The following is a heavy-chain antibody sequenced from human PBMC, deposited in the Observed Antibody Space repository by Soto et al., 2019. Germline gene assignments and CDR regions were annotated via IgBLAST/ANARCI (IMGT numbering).Heavy chain of an antibody. CDR2: IYWDDDK. CDR3: AHSRCGGDCLRSYSSHYYFGMDV. J-gene: IGHJ6*02. V-gene: IGHV2-5*02. Sequence: QITLKESGPTLVKPTQTLTLTCTFSGFSLSTGGVGVGWIRQPPGKALEWLALIYWDDDKRYSPSLKSRLTVPKDTSKNQLVLTMTNMDPVDTATYYCAHSRCGGDCLRSYSSHYYFGMDVWGQGTTVTVSS. D-gene: IGHD2-21*02. CDR1: GFSLSTGGVG.